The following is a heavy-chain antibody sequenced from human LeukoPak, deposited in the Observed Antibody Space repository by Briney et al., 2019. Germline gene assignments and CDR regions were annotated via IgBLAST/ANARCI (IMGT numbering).Heavy chain of an antibody. CDR3: ARKRPNYFDY. CDR1: GFDFSSNW. Sequence: QPGGSLRLSCAAPGFDFSSNWMHWVRHAPGQGLVWVSRIKGDGISTNYADSVKGRFTISRDNAENSLYLQMNSLRAEDTALYYCARKRPNYFDYWGQGTLVTVSS. V-gene: IGHV3-74*01. CDR2: IKGDGIST. J-gene: IGHJ4*02.